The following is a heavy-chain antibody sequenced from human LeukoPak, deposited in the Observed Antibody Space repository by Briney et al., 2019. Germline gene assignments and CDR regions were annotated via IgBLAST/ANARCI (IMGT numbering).Heavy chain of an antibody. V-gene: IGHV3-53*01. CDR3: ARAQDYCSGSTCYGYFQY. J-gene: IGHJ1*01. D-gene: IGHD2-15*01. CDR1: GFTVSSNY. Sequence: PGGSLRLSCAASGFTVSSNYMRWVRQAPGKGLEWVSATYSGGSTYYADSVEGRFTISSDNSKNTLYLQMNRLKAEDTAIYYCARAQDYCSGSTCYGYFQYWGQGTLVTVSS. CDR2: TYSGGST.